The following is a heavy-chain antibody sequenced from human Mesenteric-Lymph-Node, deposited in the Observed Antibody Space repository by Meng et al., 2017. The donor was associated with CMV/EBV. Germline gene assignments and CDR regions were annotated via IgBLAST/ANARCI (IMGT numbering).Heavy chain of an antibody. CDR3: ARDPNFYYYDSSGYRTYYYYYGMDV. CDR2: ISYDGNNK. CDR1: GFTFDSYA. J-gene: IGHJ6*02. Sequence: GESLKISCAASGFTFDSYAMHWVRQAPGKGLEWVAVISYDGNNKYYADSVKGRFTISRDNSKNTLYLQMNSLRAEDTAVYYCARDPNFYYYDSSGYRTYYYYYGMDVWGQGTTVTVSS. D-gene: IGHD3-22*01. V-gene: IGHV3-30*04.